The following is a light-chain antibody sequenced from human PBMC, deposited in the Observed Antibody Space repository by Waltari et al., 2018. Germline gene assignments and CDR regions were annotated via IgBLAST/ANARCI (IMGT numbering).Light chain of an antibody. V-gene: IGKV3-15*01. J-gene: IGKJ1*01. CDR3: QQYDNWPLT. CDR2: GAS. CDR1: QSVSTN. Sequence: EIVLTQSPATLSVSPGERATLSCRASQSVSTNLAWYQHKPGQAPRLPIYGASTRTTSLPARFSGSGSGTEFTLTISSLQSEDFAVYLCQQYDNWPLTFGQGTKVEI.